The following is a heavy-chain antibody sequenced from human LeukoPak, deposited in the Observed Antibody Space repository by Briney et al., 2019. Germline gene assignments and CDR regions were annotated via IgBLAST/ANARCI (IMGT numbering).Heavy chain of an antibody. CDR1: GFTFSSYW. CDR3: AKGGRAHFDN. CDR2: INTDGSST. J-gene: IGHJ4*02. V-gene: IGHV3-74*01. Sequence: PGGSLRLSCAASGFTFSSYWMHWVRQAPGKGLVWVSRINTDGSSTSYADSVKGRFTISRDNAKNTLYLQMNSLRVEDTAVYYCAKGGRAHFDNWGQGTLVTVSS. D-gene: IGHD3-16*01.